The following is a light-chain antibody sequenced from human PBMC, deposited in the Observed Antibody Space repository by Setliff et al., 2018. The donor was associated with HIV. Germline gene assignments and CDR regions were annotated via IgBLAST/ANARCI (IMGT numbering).Light chain of an antibody. V-gene: IGLV2-14*03. J-gene: IGLJ2*01. CDR3: SSYSGSSTLVL. Sequence: QSALAQPASVSGSPGQSITISCTGTSCDIGRYNYVSWYQQHPGKGPKLRIYDVSNRPSGISNRFSGSKSGNTASLTISGLQVEDEADYFCSSYSGSSTLVLFGGGTKVTVL. CDR2: DVS. CDR1: SCDIGRYNY.